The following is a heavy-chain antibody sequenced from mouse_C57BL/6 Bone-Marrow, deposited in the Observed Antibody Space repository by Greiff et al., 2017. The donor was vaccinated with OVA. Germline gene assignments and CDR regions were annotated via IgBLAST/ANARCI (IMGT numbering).Heavy chain of an antibody. Sequence: VQLQQSGAELVKPGASVKMSCKASGYTFTSYWITWVKQRPGQGLEWIGDIYPGSGSTNYNEKFKSKATLTVDTSSSTAYMQLSSLTSEDSAVYYCAIPITTVVPYYYAMDYWGQGTSVTVSS. D-gene: IGHD1-1*01. J-gene: IGHJ4*01. CDR3: AIPITTVVPYYYAMDY. CDR2: IYPGSGST. V-gene: IGHV1-55*01. CDR1: GYTFTSYW.